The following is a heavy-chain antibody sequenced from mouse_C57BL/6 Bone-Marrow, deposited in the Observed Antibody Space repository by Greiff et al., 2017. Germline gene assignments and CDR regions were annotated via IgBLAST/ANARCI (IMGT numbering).Heavy chain of an antibody. CDR3: ARYEGNYEYYAMDY. CDR1: GYTFTSYW. Sequence: QVQLQQPGAELVKPGASVKMSCKASGYTFTSYWITWVKQRPGQGLEWIGDIYPGSGSTNYNEKFKSKATLTVDTSSSTAYMQLSSLTSVVSAVYNCARYEGNYEYYAMDYWGQGTSVTVSS. CDR2: IYPGSGST. D-gene: IGHD2-3*01. J-gene: IGHJ4*01. V-gene: IGHV1-55*01.